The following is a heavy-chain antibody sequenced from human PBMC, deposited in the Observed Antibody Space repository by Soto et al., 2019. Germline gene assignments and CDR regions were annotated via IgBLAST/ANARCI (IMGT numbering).Heavy chain of an antibody. CDR1: GFTLTNNG. Sequence: QVQLLESGGGVVQPGRPLRLSCVASGFTLTNNGMHWVRQAPGQGLEWVAVISSDGSSYYYGDSVRGRFTISRDTSKNTLFLEMNSLTTADTAVYYCAKDRGLAESGTWSHYYYGMDVWGQGTSVTVS. CDR2: ISSDGSSY. D-gene: IGHD1-26*01. CDR3: AKDRGLAESGTWSHYYYGMDV. J-gene: IGHJ6*02. V-gene: IGHV3-30*18.